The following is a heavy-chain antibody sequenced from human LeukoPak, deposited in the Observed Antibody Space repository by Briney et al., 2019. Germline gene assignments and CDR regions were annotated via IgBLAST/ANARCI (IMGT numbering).Heavy chain of an antibody. CDR3: AREDDWNYEDY. CDR2: MWDDGTNE. Sequence: GTSLRLSCTASGFNFGIYGMHWVRQAPGKGLEWVAVMWDDGTNEYYVESVKGRFTISRDNGKRTLYLQMNSLRVEDTAVYYCAREDDWNYEDYWGQGTLVTVSS. V-gene: IGHV3-33*01. D-gene: IGHD1-7*01. J-gene: IGHJ4*02. CDR1: GFNFGIYG.